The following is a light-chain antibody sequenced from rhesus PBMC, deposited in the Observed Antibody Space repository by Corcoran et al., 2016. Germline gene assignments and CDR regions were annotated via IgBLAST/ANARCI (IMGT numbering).Light chain of an antibody. J-gene: IGKJ2*01. Sequence: DVVMTQSPLSLPITPGQSASISCRSSQSLVHSNGNTYLSWYQQNPGQPPRLLIYKASNRDSGVPDRFSGSGEGTDFTMKISRVKDEDVGVYYCGQGTHWPYSFGQGNKVEIK. CDR1: QSLVHSNGNTY. CDR3: GQGTHWPYS. V-gene: IGKV2-64*01. CDR2: KAS.